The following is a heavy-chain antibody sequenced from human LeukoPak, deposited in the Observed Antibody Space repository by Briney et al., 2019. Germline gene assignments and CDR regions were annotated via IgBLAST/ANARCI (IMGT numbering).Heavy chain of an antibody. Sequence: ASVKVSCKASGYTFTNYDINWVRQAAGQGLEWMGWMNPNSANTGYTQKFQGRVTFTRNTSISTAYMELSSLRSEDTAVYYCARLWGHSSQRRFDYWGQGTLVTVSS. J-gene: IGHJ4*02. CDR1: GYTFTNYD. V-gene: IGHV1-8*03. CDR3: ARLWGHSSQRRFDY. D-gene: IGHD6-13*01. CDR2: MNPNSANT.